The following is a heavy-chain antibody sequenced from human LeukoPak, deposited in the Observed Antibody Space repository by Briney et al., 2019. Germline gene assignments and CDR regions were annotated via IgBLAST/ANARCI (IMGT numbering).Heavy chain of an antibody. CDR2: ISGSGGST. Sequence: GGSLRLSCAASGFTFSSYAMSWVRQAPGKGLEWVSAISGSGGSTYYADSVKGRFTISRDNSKNTLYLKMNSLRAEDTAVYYCAKVDILTGYYTQYFDYWGQGTLVTVSS. D-gene: IGHD3-9*01. J-gene: IGHJ4*02. V-gene: IGHV3-23*01. CDR1: GFTFSSYA. CDR3: AKVDILTGYYTQYFDY.